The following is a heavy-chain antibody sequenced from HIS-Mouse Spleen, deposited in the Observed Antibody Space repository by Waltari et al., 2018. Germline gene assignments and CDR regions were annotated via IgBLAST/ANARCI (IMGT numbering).Heavy chain of an antibody. Sequence: QLQLQESGPGLVKPSETLSLTCTVSGGSISSSSYYWGWIRQPPGKGLEWIGSIYYSRSTYSNPVLKSGVTISVETSKNQFSLKLSAVTAADTAVYYCAREIPYSSSWYDWYFDLWGRGTLVTVSS. CDR2: IYYSRST. J-gene: IGHJ2*01. D-gene: IGHD6-13*01. V-gene: IGHV4-39*07. CDR1: GGSISSSSYY. CDR3: AREIPYSSSWYDWYFDL.